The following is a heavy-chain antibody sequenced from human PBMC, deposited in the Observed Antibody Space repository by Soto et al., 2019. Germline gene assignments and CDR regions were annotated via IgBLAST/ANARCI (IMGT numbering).Heavy chain of an antibody. D-gene: IGHD2-2*01. J-gene: IGHJ4*02. Sequence: ASVKVSCKASGYTFTSYGISWVRQAPGQGLEWMGWISAYNGNTNYAQKLQGRVTMTTDTSTSTAYMELRSLRSDDTAVYYCAREPSGYCSSTSCSAADYWGQGTLVTVSS. V-gene: IGHV1-18*01. CDR3: AREPSGYCSSTSCSAADY. CDR2: ISAYNGNT. CDR1: GYTFTSYG.